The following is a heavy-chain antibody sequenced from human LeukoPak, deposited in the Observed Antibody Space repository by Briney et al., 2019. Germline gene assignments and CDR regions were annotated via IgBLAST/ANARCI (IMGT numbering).Heavy chain of an antibody. CDR2: ISAYNGNT. D-gene: IGHD3-10*01. Sequence: ASVKFSCKASGYTFTSYGISWVRQAPGQGLEWMGWISAYNGNTNYAQKLQGRVTMTTDTSTSTAYMELRSLRSDDTAVYYCARDSETVRGVIIFDYWGQGTLVTVSS. CDR3: ARDSETVRGVIIFDY. CDR1: GYTFTSYG. V-gene: IGHV1-18*04. J-gene: IGHJ4*02.